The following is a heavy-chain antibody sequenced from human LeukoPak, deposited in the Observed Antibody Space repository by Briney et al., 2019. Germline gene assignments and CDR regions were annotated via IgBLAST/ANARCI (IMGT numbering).Heavy chain of an antibody. Sequence: SETLSLTCTVSGYSISSGYYWGWIRQPPGKGLEWIGSIYHSGSTYYNPSLKSRVTISVDTSKNQFSLKLSSVTAADTAVYYCAGGRGFRYDYWGQGTLVTVSS. V-gene: IGHV4-38-2*02. CDR2: IYHSGST. CDR3: AGGRGFRYDY. CDR1: GYSISSGYY. D-gene: IGHD3-16*01. J-gene: IGHJ4*02.